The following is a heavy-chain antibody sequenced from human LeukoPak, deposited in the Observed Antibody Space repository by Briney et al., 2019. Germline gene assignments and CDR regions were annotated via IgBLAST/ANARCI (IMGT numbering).Heavy chain of an antibody. CDR2: IYSDGST. Sequence: PGGSLRLSCAASGFTFNSYAMSWVRQAPGKGLEWVSVIYSDGSTKYADSVKARFTISRDNSKSTVYLQMNSLRVEDTAVYYCARATLDNWGQGTLVTVSS. V-gene: IGHV3-53*01. J-gene: IGHJ4*02. CDR3: ARATLDN. CDR1: GFTFNSYA.